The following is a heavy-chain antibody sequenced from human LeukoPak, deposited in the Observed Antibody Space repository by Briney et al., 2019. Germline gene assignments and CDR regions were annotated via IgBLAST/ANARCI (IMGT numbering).Heavy chain of an antibody. CDR3: AKNSRVAAATVYYYYYMDV. CDR1: GFTFSSYG. CDR2: ISYDGSNK. V-gene: IGHV3-30*18. J-gene: IGHJ6*03. Sequence: GSLRLSCAASGFTFSSYGMHWVRQAPGKGLEWVAVISYDGSNKYYADSVKGRFTISRDNSKNTLYLQMNSLRAEDTAVYYCAKNSRVAAATVYYYYYMDVWGKGTTVTVSS. D-gene: IGHD6-13*01.